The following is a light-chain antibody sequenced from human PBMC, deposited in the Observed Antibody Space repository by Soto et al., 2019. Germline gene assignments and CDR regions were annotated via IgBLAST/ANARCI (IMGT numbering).Light chain of an antibody. Sequence: DIVMTQSPDSLAVSLGERATINCKSSQSVLYSSNXXXXLGWYQQKPGQPPKLLVYWASTRESGVPDRFSGSGSGTDFTLTISSLQAEDVAVYYCQQYYSTPYTFGQGTKLEIK. CDR2: WAS. CDR1: QSVLYSSNXXXX. J-gene: IGKJ2*01. V-gene: IGKV4-1*01. CDR3: QQYYSTPYT.